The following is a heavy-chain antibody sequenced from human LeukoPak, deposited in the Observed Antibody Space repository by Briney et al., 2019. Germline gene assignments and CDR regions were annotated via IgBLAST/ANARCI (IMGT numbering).Heavy chain of an antibody. J-gene: IGHJ3*02. CDR2: INHSGST. CDR1: GGSISSYY. V-gene: IGHV4-34*01. D-gene: IGHD3-3*01. CDR3: ASSTLEWSYSPPLAAFDI. Sequence: SETLSLTCTVSGGSISSYYWSWIRQPPGKGLEWIGEINHSGSTNYNPSLKSRVTISVDTSKNQFSLKLSSVTAADTAVYYCASSTLEWSYSPPLAAFDIWGQGTMVTVSS.